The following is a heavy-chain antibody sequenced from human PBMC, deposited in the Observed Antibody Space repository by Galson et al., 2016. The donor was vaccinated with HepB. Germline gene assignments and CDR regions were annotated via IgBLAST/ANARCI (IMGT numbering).Heavy chain of an antibody. CDR1: GGSISGYY. Sequence: SETLSLTCTVSGGSISGYYWSWIRQPPGKGLEWVGYIFYSGSTTYNPSLKSRVTISVDTPKNQFSLKLSSVTAADTAVYYCARGHWGSYSYGLDYWGQGTLVTVSS. CDR3: ARGHWGSYSYGLDY. V-gene: IGHV4-59*01. CDR2: IFYSGST. J-gene: IGHJ4*02. D-gene: IGHD5-18*01.